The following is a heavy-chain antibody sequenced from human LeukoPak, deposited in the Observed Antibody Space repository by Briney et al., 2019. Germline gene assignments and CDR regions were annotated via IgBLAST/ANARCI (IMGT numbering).Heavy chain of an antibody. CDR1: GFSLNTTGMR. D-gene: IGHD3-22*01. CDR2: IDWDDVK. Sequence: SGPTLVKPTQTLTLTCTFSGFSLNTTGMRMGWIRQPPGKALEWLARIDWDDVKFYSTSLKPRLTISKDSSRNQVVLTMTNMDPVDTATYYCARIAPSYYYDSSAPLDYWGQGTLVTVSS. V-gene: IGHV2-70*04. CDR3: ARIAPSYYYDSSAPLDY. J-gene: IGHJ4*02.